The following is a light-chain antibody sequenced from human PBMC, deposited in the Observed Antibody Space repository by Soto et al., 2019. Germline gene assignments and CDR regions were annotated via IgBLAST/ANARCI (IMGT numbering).Light chain of an antibody. V-gene: IGLV1-40*01. Sequence: QSFLTQPPSVSWAPGQTVTISCTGSSSNIGAGYDAHWYQHLPGTAPKLLIYGNINRPSGVPDRFSGSKSGTSASLAITGLQADDEADYYCQSYDSRLSGSVFGTGTKVTV. CDR3: QSYDSRLSGSV. J-gene: IGLJ1*01. CDR1: SSNIGAGYD. CDR2: GNI.